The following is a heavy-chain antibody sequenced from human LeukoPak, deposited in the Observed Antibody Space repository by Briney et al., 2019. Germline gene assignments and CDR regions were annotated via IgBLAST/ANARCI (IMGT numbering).Heavy chain of an antibody. D-gene: IGHD6-19*01. J-gene: IGHJ3*02. Sequence: SETLSLTCAVYGGSFSGYYWSWIRQPPGMGLEWIGEINHSGSTNYNPSLKSRVTISVDKSKNQFSLKLSSVTAADTAVYYCARDPGPPRLAFDIWGQGTMVTVSS. CDR1: GGSFSGYY. V-gene: IGHV4-34*01. CDR3: ARDPGPPRLAFDI. CDR2: INHSGST.